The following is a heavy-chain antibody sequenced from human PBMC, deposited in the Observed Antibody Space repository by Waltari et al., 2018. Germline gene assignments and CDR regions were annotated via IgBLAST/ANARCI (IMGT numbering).Heavy chain of an antibody. CDR2: IYFAGST. J-gene: IGHJ3*02. CDR1: GDSIGSGYYY. V-gene: IGHV4-39*07. CDR3: AREVGGSSWSTTPRGDAFDI. D-gene: IGHD6-13*01. Sequence: QLQLRESGPGLLKPSETLSLTCSVSGDSIGSGYYYWGWIRQAPGKGLDWIGSIYFAGSTYYNPSLKSRLTRSVDTSKNQFSLRLSSGTAADTAVYYCAREVGGSSWSTTPRGDAFDIWGQGTMVTVSS.